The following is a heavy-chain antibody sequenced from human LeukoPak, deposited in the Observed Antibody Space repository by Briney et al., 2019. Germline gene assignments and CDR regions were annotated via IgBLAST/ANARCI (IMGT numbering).Heavy chain of an antibody. Sequence: SETLSLTCTVSGGSISSYYWSWIRQPPGKGLEWMGYIYYSGTTNYNPSLKSRVTISVDTSKNQFSLKLSSVTAADTAVYYCARGVYIAAAQYGYWGQGTLVTASS. CDR2: IYYSGTT. D-gene: IGHD6-13*01. CDR3: ARGVYIAAAQYGY. V-gene: IGHV4-59*01. J-gene: IGHJ4*02. CDR1: GGSISSYY.